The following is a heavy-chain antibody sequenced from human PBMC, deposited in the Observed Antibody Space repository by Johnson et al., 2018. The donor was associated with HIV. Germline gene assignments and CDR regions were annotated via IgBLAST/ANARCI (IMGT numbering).Heavy chain of an antibody. CDR3: AKDFVTHGAFDI. CDR2: ISYDGNNK. J-gene: IGHJ3*02. V-gene: IGHV3-30*04. Sequence: QVQLVESGGGLKQPGGSLRLSCAASGFTFSDCYMSWLRQAPGKGLEWVAVISYDGNNKYYADSLKGRFTISRDNSKNTLYLQMNSLRAEDTAVYYCAKDFVTHGAFDIWGQGTMVTVSS. D-gene: IGHD2-21*01. CDR1: GFTFSDCY.